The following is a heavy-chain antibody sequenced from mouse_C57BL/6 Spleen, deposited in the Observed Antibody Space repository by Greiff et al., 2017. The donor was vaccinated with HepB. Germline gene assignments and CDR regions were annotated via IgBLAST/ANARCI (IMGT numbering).Heavy chain of an antibody. J-gene: IGHJ4*01. CDR3: ARHEYGYDNYAMGY. Sequence: VQLKESGPGLVAPSQSLSITCTVSGFSLTSYGVHWVRQPPGKGLEWLVVIWSDGSTTYNSAHKSSLSISKDNSTSQVFLKMNGHQTDGTATYYCARHEYGYDNYAMGYWGQGTSVTGSS. CDR2: IWSDGST. D-gene: IGHD2-14*01. V-gene: IGHV2-6-1*01. CDR1: GFSLTSYG.